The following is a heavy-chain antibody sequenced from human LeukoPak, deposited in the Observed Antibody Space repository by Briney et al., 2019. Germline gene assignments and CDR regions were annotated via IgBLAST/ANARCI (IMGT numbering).Heavy chain of an antibody. CDR1: GFTFSSYA. J-gene: IGHJ3*02. Sequence: PGGSLRLSCAASGFTFSSYAMHWVRQAPGKGLEYVSAISSNGGSTYYVNSVKGRFTISRDNSKNTLYLQMGSLRAEDMAVYYCARIREAFDIWGQGTMVTVSS. CDR2: ISSNGGST. V-gene: IGHV3-64*01. D-gene: IGHD3-10*01. CDR3: ARIREAFDI.